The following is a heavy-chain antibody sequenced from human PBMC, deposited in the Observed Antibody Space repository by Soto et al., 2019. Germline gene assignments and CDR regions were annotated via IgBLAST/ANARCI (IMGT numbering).Heavy chain of an antibody. CDR3: ARERSSGWYVEY. CDR1: GYTFTSYD. CDR2: MNPNSGNT. Sequence: QVQLVQSGAEVKKPGASVKVSCKASGYTFTSYDINWVRQATGQGLEWMGWMNPNSGNTGYAQKFKGRVTMTRNTSISTAYMELSSLRSEGTAVYYCARERSSGWYVEYWGQGTLVTVSS. J-gene: IGHJ4*02. D-gene: IGHD6-19*01. V-gene: IGHV1-8*01.